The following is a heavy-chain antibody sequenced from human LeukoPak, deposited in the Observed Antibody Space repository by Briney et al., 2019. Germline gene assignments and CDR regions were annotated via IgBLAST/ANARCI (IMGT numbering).Heavy chain of an antibody. D-gene: IGHD2-15*01. CDR2: ISSDGSKL. CDR3: AKGEQLYCSGGSCYSPFDY. V-gene: IGHV3-30*18. CDR1: GFTISSYG. Sequence: GGSLRLSCAASGFTISSYGMHWVRQAPGKGLEWVAVISSDGSKLYYVDSVKGRFTISRDISKNNLYLEMNNVRSEDTAVYYCAKGEQLYCSGGSCYSPFDYWGQGTLVTVSS. J-gene: IGHJ4*02.